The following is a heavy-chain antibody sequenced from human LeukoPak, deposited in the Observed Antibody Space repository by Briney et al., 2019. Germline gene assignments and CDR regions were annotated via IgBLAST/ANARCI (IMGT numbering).Heavy chain of an antibody. CDR3: ARVNYDGNNALFDY. Sequence: SGGSLRLSCAASGFTFSDYYMSWIRQAPGKGLEWVSYISSSGSTIYYADSVKGRFTISRDNAKNSLYLQMNSLRAEDTAVYYCARVNYDGNNALFDYCGQGTLVTVSS. CDR2: ISSSGSTI. CDR1: GFTFSDYY. V-gene: IGHV3-11*01. J-gene: IGHJ4*02. D-gene: IGHD3-22*01.